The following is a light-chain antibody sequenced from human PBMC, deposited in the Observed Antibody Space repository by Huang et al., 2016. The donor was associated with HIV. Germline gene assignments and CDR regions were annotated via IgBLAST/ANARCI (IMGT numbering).Light chain of an antibody. Sequence: EVLLTQSPGTLSSSPGERVTVSCRASQSLSHSFIAWSKQRPGQAPRLLIYAASTRASGIPDRFSGSWSGTDFTLTINSLEPSDFAVYYCHQYGTSPYTFGQGTNLDVK. J-gene: IGKJ2*01. CDR1: QSLSHSF. CDR2: AAS. V-gene: IGKV3-20*01. CDR3: HQYGTSPYT.